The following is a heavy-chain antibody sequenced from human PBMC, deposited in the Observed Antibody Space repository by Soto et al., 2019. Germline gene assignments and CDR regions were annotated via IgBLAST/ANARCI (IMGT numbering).Heavy chain of an antibody. V-gene: IGHV3-30*18. CDR2: ISYDGSNK. CDR1: GFTFSSYG. D-gene: IGHD6-19*01. Sequence: QVQLVESGGGVVQPGRSLRLSCAASGFTFSSYGMHWVRQAPGKGLEWVAVISYDGSNKYYADSVKGRFTISRDNSKNTLYLQMNSLRAEDTAVYYCAKDPRALIAVADSGGYWGQGTLVTVSS. CDR3: AKDPRALIAVADSGGY. J-gene: IGHJ4*02.